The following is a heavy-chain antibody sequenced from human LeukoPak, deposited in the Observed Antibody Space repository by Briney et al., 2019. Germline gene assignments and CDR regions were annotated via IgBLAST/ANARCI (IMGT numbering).Heavy chain of an antibody. D-gene: IGHD5-18*01. CDR1: CDSISTSSYY. CDR3: ARHGYTSMVYYLNY. CDR2: IYYSGTT. J-gene: IGHJ4*02. Sequence: SETLSLTCTVSCDSISTSSYYWGWIRQPPGKGLEWIGSIYYSGTTYYSPSLKSRVTIFVDTSNNQFSLRLSSVTAADTAVYYCARHGYTSMVYYLNYWGQGMLVTVSS. V-gene: IGHV4-39*01.